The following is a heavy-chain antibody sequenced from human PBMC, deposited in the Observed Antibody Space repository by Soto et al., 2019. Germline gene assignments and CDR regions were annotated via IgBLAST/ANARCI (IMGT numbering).Heavy chain of an antibody. D-gene: IGHD4-17*01. Sequence: GASVKVSCKASGGTFSSYTISWVRQAPGQGLEWMGRIIPILGIANYAQKFQGRVTITADKSTSTAYMELSSLRSEDTAVYYCARETMGDYVSYGASPKLIDYWGQGTLVTVSS. J-gene: IGHJ4*02. CDR3: ARETMGDYVSYGASPKLIDY. V-gene: IGHV1-69*04. CDR1: GGTFSSYT. CDR2: IIPILGIA.